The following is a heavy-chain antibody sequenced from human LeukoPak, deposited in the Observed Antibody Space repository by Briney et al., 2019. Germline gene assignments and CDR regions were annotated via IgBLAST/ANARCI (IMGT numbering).Heavy chain of an antibody. CDR2: IYYGGST. J-gene: IGHJ4*02. CDR1: GGSISSYH. D-gene: IGHD5-24*01. CDR3: ARVRNGHNYEGYIQDLDY. V-gene: IGHV4-59*01. Sequence: SETLSLTCTVSGGSISSYHWSWIRQPPGKGLEWIGSIYYGGSTNYYNPSLKSRVTVSVDTSKNQFSLKLSSVTAADTAVYYCARVRNGHNYEGYIQDLDYWGQGTLVTVSS.